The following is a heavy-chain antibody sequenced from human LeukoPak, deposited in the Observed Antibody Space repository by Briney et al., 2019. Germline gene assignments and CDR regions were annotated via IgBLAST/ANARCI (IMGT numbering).Heavy chain of an antibody. CDR3: ARDRNYLAPSYYYYGMDV. Sequence: GGSLRLSCAASGFTFSSYSMNWVRQAPGKGLEWVSSISSSSSYIYYADSVKGRFTISRDNAKNSLYLQMNSLRAEDTAVYYCARDRNYLAPSYYYYGMDVWGQGTTVTVSS. CDR2: ISSSSSYI. J-gene: IGHJ6*02. D-gene: IGHD5-24*01. V-gene: IGHV3-21*01. CDR1: GFTFSSYS.